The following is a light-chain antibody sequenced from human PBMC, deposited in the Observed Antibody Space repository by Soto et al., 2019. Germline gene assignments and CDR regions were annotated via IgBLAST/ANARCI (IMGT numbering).Light chain of an antibody. CDR1: SSDVGGYNY. CDR3: TSYTTTSARV. Sequence: QSALTQPASVSGSPGQSITVSCTGTSSDVGGYNYVSWYQHHPGRAPKLIIYEVSNRPSGVSNRFSGSKSGNTAFLTISGLQAEDEADYYCTSYTTTSARVFGSGTKVTVL. V-gene: IGLV2-14*01. J-gene: IGLJ1*01. CDR2: EVS.